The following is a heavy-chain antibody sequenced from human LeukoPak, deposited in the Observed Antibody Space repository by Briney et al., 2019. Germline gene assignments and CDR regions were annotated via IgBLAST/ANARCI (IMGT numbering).Heavy chain of an antibody. D-gene: IGHD1-26*01. CDR2: INHSGST. J-gene: IGHJ4*02. Sequence: SETLSLTCAAYGGSFSGYYWSWIRRPPGKGLEWIGEINHSGSTNYNPSLKSRVTISVDTSKNQFFLKLSSVTAADTAVYYCARVNGSGSSAWPDYWGQGTLVTVSS. V-gene: IGHV4-34*01. CDR1: GGSFSGYY. CDR3: ARVNGSGSSAWPDY.